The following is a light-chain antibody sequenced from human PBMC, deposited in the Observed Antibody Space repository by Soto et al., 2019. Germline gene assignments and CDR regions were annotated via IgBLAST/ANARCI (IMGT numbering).Light chain of an antibody. CDR3: NSYAGSNNLI. V-gene: IGLV2-8*01. Sequence: QSALTQPPSASGSPGQSVTISCTGTSSDVGGYNSLSWYQQHPGKAPKLIIYEVSKRPSGVPDRFSGSKSGNTASLTVSGLQAEDEADYYCNSYAGSNNLIFGGGTKLTVL. CDR1: SSDVGGYNS. J-gene: IGLJ2*01. CDR2: EVS.